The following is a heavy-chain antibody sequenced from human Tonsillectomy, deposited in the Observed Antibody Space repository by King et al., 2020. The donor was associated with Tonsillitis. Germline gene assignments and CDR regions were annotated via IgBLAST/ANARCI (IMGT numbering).Heavy chain of an antibody. Sequence: QVQLQQWGAGLLKPSETLSLTCVVSGGAFKSYSWTWIRQAPGKELEWIGEVNHSGGTLYNSSLKSRVTISVDTPKNQISLRLTSVTAADTAVYYCARTPSSSGLHPDSYMDVWGKGTTVTVSS. D-gene: IGHD6-19*01. CDR2: VNHSGGT. J-gene: IGHJ6*03. CDR3: ARTPSSSGLHPDSYMDV. CDR1: GGAFKSYS. V-gene: IGHV4-34*01.